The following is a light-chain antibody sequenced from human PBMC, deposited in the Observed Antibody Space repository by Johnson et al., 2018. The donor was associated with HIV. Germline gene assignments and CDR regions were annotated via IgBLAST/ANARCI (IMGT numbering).Light chain of an antibody. J-gene: IGLJ1*01. Sequence: QSVLTQPPSVSAASGQKVDISCSGSSSNIENNYLSWYQQLPHTAPKLLIYDNNKRPSGIPDRFSGSKSGTSATLGITGLQTGDEADYYCGTWDSSLRVGVFGTGTKVTVL. CDR1: SSNIENNY. V-gene: IGLV1-51*01. CDR2: DNN. CDR3: GTWDSSLRVGV.